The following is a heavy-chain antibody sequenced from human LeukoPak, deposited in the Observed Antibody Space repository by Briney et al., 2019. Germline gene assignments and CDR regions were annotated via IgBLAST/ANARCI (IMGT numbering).Heavy chain of an antibody. D-gene: IGHD5-18*01. CDR1: GFTFSSYA. V-gene: IGHV3-21*01. J-gene: IGHJ4*02. CDR2: ISSSSSYI. CDR3: ARDLDGVDTAMVPHYFDY. Sequence: PGGSLRLSCAASGFTFSSYAMTWVRQAPGKGLEWVSSISSSSSYIYYADSVKGRFTISRDNAKNSLYLQMNSLRAEDTAVYYCARDLDGVDTAMVPHYFDYWGQGTLVTVSS.